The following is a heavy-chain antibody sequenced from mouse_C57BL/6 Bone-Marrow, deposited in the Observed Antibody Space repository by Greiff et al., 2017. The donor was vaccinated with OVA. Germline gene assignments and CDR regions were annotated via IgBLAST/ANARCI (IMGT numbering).Heavy chain of an antibody. D-gene: IGHD1-1*01. CDR1: GYTFTSYG. Sequence: EVQLQQSGAELVRPGSSVKMSCKTSGYTFTSYGINWVKQRPGQGLEWIGYIYIGNGYTEYNEKFKGKATLTADKSSSTAYMELRSLTSEDSAVYFCARRGTTVVAKALDYWGQGTSVTVSS. CDR2: IYIGNGYT. V-gene: IGHV1-58*01. J-gene: IGHJ4*01. CDR3: ARRGTTVVAKALDY.